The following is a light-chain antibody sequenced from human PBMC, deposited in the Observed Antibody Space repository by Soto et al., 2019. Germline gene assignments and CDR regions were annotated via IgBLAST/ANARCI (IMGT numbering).Light chain of an antibody. V-gene: IGLV2-11*01. CDR2: DVS. CDR3: CSYAGSYV. J-gene: IGLJ1*01. Sequence: QSALTQPRSVSGSPGQSVTISCTXTXSDVVGYNYVSWYQQHPGKAPKLMIYDVSKRPSGVPDRFSGSKSGNTASLTISGLQAEDEADYYCCSYAGSYVFGTGTKLTVL. CDR1: XSDVVGYNY.